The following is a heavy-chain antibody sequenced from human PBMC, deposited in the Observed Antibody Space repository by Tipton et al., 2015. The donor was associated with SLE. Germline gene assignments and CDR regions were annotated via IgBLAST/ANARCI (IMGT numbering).Heavy chain of an antibody. CDR1: GGSISSGSYY. V-gene: IGHV4-61*02. D-gene: IGHD3-3*02. CDR3: ARDKSSHSKYILDH. J-gene: IGHJ4*02. Sequence: TLSLTCTVSGGSISSGSYYWSWIRQPAGKGLEWIGRIYPTGNTNYNPSLKSRVTMSVDTSKNQFSLKLTSVTAADTAVYYCARDKSSHSKYILDHWGQGTLVTVSP. CDR2: IYPTGNT.